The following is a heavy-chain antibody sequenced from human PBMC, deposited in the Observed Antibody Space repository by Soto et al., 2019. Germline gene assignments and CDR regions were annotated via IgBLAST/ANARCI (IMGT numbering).Heavy chain of an antibody. J-gene: IGHJ6*02. CDR2: ITSGSNT. D-gene: IGHD3-3*01. CDR3: AVDFWTSSHLYGMGD. Sequence: EVHLLESGGGLVQPGGSLRLSCAASGFTFSSYAMTWVRQAPGKGLEWVSTITSGSNTYYADSVQGRFTISRDNSKNTLYLQMNSLRAEDTAVYYCAVDFWTSSHLYGMGDWGQGTRVTVSS. V-gene: IGHV3-23*01. CDR1: GFTFSSYA.